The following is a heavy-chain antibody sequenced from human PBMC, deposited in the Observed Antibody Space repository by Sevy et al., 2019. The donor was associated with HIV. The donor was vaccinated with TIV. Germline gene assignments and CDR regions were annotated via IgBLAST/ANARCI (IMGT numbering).Heavy chain of an antibody. J-gene: IGHJ6*02. CDR2: INPNSGGT. D-gene: IGHD2-15*01. CDR1: GYMFKAYF. CDR3: ARAPGEIVVDYYYYGMDV. Sequence: ASVKVSCTASGYMFKAYFLNWVRQAPGQGLEWMGWINPNSGGTNYEPKFEDRVTMTRDTSTFTVYMELTRLSSDETAVYYCARAPGEIVVDYYYYGMDVWGQGTTVTVSS. V-gene: IGHV1-2*02.